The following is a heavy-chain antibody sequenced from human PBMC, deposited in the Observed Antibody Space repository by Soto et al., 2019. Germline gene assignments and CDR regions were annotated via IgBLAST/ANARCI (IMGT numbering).Heavy chain of an antibody. CDR1: GFTFSSYG. D-gene: IGHD4-17*01. CDR2: ISYDGSNK. J-gene: IGHJ5*02. V-gene: IGHV3-30*18. CDR3: AKVNYGDDTKANWFDP. Sequence: QVQLVESGGGVVQPGRSLRLSCAASGFTFSSYGMHWVRQAPGKGLEWVAVISYDGSNKYYADSVKGRFTISRDNSKNTLYLQMNSLRAEDTAVYYCAKVNYGDDTKANWFDPWSKGTLVTVSS.